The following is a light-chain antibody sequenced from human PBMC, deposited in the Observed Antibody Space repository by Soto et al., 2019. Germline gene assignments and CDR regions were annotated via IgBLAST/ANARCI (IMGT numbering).Light chain of an antibody. J-gene: IGKJ1*01. Sequence: EILLTQSPPTLSVSPGEGATLSCRASENINRNLAWYQQKPGQAPRLLIYDASTRATGIPARYSGSGSVTEFTLTISSLQSEDFGVYYCKQYNTWPSFGHGTKVEIK. CDR1: ENINRN. CDR3: KQYNTWPS. V-gene: IGKV3-15*01. CDR2: DAS.